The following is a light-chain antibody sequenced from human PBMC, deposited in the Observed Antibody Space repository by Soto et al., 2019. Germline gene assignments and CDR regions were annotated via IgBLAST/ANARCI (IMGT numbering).Light chain of an antibody. CDR3: SSYTSGSTVI. V-gene: IGLV2-8*01. Sequence: QSALTQPPSASGFPGQSVTISCTGTSSDVGYYDYVSWYQQHPGKAPKLVIYEVTKRPSGVPDRVSASKSGNTASLTVSGLRAEDEADYYCSSYTSGSTVIFGGGTKLTVL. CDR1: SSDVGYYDY. J-gene: IGLJ2*01. CDR2: EVT.